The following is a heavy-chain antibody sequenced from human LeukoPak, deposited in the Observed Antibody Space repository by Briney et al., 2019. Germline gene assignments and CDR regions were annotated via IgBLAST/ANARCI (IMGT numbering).Heavy chain of an antibody. V-gene: IGHV4-34*01. CDR2: INHSGST. CDR1: GGSFSGYY. J-gene: IGHJ6*02. CDR3: ARGRYCSSTSCYSHYYYYGMDV. D-gene: IGHD2-2*02. Sequence: SETLSLTCAVYGGSFSGYYWSWIRQPPGKGPEWIGEINHSGSTNYNPSLKSRVTISVDTSKNQFSLKLSSVTAADTAVYYCARGRYCSSTSCYSHYYYYGMDVWGQGTTVTVSS.